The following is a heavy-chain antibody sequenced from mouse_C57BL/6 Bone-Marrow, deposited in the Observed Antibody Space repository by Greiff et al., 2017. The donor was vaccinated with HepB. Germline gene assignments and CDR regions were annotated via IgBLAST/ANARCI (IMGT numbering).Heavy chain of an antibody. CDR3: ARSYDYDTAWFAY. D-gene: IGHD2-4*01. CDR1: GYTFTDYY. Sequence: EVNLQQSGPELVKPGASVKISCKASGYTFTDYYMNWVKQSHGKSLEWIGDINPNNGGTSYNQKFKGKATLTVDKSSSTAYMELRSLTSEDSAVYYCARSYDYDTAWFAYWGQGTLVTVSA. J-gene: IGHJ3*01. V-gene: IGHV1-26*01. CDR2: INPNNGGT.